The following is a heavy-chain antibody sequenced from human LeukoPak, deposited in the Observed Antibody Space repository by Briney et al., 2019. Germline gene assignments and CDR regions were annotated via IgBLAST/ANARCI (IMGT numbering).Heavy chain of an antibody. D-gene: IGHD6-19*01. V-gene: IGHV1-2*04. J-gene: IGHJ4*02. CDR1: RYTFTGYY. CDR3: ARDKDRSKGIAVAAPFDY. CDR2: INPNSGGT. Sequence: ASVKVSCKASRYTFTGYYMHWVQQAPGQGLEWMGWINPNSGGTNYAQKFQGWVTMTRDTSISTAYMELSRLRSDDTAVYYCARDKDRSKGIAVAAPFDYWGQGTLVTVSS.